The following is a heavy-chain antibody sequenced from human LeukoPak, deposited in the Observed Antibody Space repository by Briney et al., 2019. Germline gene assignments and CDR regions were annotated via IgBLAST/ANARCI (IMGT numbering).Heavy chain of an antibody. CDR2: ISSSGNVI. Sequence: GGSLRLSCAASGFTFSDYYMTWIRQAPGKGLEWVSYISSSGNVIYYTDSVKGRFTISRDNTKNSLYLQMNSLRVEDTAVYYCARDGPAGNTGDYWGQGTLVTVSS. D-gene: IGHD4-23*01. CDR3: ARDGPAGNTGDY. V-gene: IGHV3-11*01. J-gene: IGHJ4*02. CDR1: GFTFSDYY.